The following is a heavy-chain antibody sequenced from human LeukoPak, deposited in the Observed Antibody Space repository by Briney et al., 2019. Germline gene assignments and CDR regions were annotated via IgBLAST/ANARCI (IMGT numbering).Heavy chain of an antibody. CDR3: ARDLRVWYGTAEI. Sequence: GGSLRLSCAASGFTFSDYYMSWIRQAPGKGLEWVSYISSSGSTIYYADSVKSRFTISRDNAKNSLYLQMNSLRAEDTAVYYCARDLRVWYGTAEIWGQGTMVTVSS. J-gene: IGHJ3*02. CDR2: ISSSGSTI. D-gene: IGHD3-10*01. V-gene: IGHV3-11*01. CDR1: GFTFSDYY.